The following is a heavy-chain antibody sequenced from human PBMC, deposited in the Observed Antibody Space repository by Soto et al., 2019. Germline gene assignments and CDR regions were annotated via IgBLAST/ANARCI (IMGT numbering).Heavy chain of an antibody. CDR2: INAGNGNT. D-gene: IGHD3-3*01. J-gene: IGHJ6*02. CDR1: GYTFTSYA. V-gene: IGHV1-3*01. Sequence: ASVKVSCKASGYTFTSYAMHWVRQAPGQRLEWMGWINAGNGNTKYSQKFQGRVTITRDTSASTAYMELSSLRSEDTAVYYCARVGDFWSGYDYYYYYGMDVWGQGTPVTVSS. CDR3: ARVGDFWSGYDYYYYYGMDV.